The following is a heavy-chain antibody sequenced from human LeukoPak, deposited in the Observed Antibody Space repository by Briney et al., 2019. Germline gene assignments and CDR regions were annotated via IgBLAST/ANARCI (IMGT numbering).Heavy chain of an antibody. D-gene: IGHD5-18*01. CDR2: IYYSGST. Sequence: PSETLSLTCTVSGGSISSSSYYWGWIRQPPGKGLEWIGSIYYSGSTYYNPSLKSRVAMSVDTSKNQFSLKLSSVTAADPAVYYCARQEYSYGHDYWGQGTLVTVSS. CDR3: ARQEYSYGHDY. J-gene: IGHJ4*02. CDR1: GGSISSSSYY. V-gene: IGHV4-39*01.